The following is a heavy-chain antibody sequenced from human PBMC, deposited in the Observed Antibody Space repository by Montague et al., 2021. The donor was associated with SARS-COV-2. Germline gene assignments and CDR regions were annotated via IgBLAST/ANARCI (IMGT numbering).Heavy chain of an antibody. Sequence: SETLSLTCTVSGGSISGYYWNWIRQSPGKGLEWIGYIYYSGSTKYNPSFKSRVTMLVDTSKRQMSLRLNSVTAADTAVYYCAGDRGRFWHFDLWGRGTLVTVS. CDR1: GGSISGYY. J-gene: IGHJ2*01. CDR3: AGDRGRFWHFDL. CDR2: IYYSGST. V-gene: IGHV4-59*01. D-gene: IGHD5-12*01.